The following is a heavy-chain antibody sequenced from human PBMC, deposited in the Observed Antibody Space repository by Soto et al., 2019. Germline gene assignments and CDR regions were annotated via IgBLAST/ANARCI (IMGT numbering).Heavy chain of an antibody. CDR2: INHSGST. CDR3: ASYYGSGSYCNWFDP. CDR1: GGSFSGDY. V-gene: IGHV4-34*01. D-gene: IGHD3-10*01. Sequence: SEPFSLACAFYGGSFSGDYWSWIRQPPGKVLGLIGEINHSGSTNYNPSLKSRVTMSVDTSKNQFSLKLSSVTAADTAVYSCASYYGSGSYCNWFDPWGQGTLVT. J-gene: IGHJ5*02.